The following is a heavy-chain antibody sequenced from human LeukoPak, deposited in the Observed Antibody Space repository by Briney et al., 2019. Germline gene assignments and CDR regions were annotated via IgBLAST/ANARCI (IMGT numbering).Heavy chain of an antibody. J-gene: IGHJ4*02. Sequence: GESLKISCKGSGYSFSTYWIGWVRQMPGKGLEWMGIIYPGGSDTRYSPSFQGQVTMSADGSISTAYLQWSSLKASDTAMYYCARSYSNGWYRYDSWGQGTRVTVSS. CDR2: IYPGGSDT. V-gene: IGHV5-51*01. D-gene: IGHD6-13*01. CDR1: GYSFSTYW. CDR3: ARSYSNGWYRYDS.